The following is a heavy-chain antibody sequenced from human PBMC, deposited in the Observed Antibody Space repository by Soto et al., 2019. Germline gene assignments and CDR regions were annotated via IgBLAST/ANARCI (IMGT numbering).Heavy chain of an antibody. CDR1: GGSFSGYY. D-gene: IGHD3-16*02. J-gene: IGHJ3*02. V-gene: IGHV4-34*01. CDR2: INHSGST. Sequence: PSETLSLTCAVYGGSFSGYYCSWIRQPPGKGLEWIGEINHSGSTNYNPSLKSRVTISVDTSKNQFSLKLSSVTAADTAVYYCARGPSRSYAFDIWGQGTMVTVSS. CDR3: ARGPSRSYAFDI.